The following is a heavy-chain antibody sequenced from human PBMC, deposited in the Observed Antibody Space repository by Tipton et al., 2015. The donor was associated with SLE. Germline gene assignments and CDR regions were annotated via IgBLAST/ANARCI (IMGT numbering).Heavy chain of an antibody. Sequence: GSLRLSCAASGFTVSSNYMSWVRQAPGKGLEWVSVIYSGGSTYCADSVKGRFTISRDNSKNTLYLQMNSLRAEDTAVYYCARDRGSSWFFFDYWGQGTLVTVSS. J-gene: IGHJ4*02. CDR1: GFTVSSNY. CDR2: IYSGGST. V-gene: IGHV3-66*02. CDR3: ARDRGSSWFFFDY. D-gene: IGHD6-13*01.